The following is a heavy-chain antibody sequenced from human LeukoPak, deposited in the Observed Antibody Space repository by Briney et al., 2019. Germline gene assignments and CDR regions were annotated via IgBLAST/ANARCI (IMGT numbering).Heavy chain of an antibody. J-gene: IGHJ5*02. V-gene: IGHV3-48*03. CDR2: ISTLSNTI. CDR1: GFNFRSHE. Sequence: PGGSLRLSCAASGFNFRSHEMNWVRQAPGKGLEWISYISTLSNTIYYADSVKGRFTISRDNAKNSVYLQMNRLRVEDTAVYYCARAQDLDAWGQGTLVTVSS. CDR3: ARAQDLDA.